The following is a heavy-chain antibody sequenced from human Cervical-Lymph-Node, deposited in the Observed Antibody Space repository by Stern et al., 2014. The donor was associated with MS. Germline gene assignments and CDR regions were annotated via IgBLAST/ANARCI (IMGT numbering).Heavy chain of an antibody. CDR2: FYHTGSA. V-gene: IGHV4-4*02. CDR3: ARDQGFQLMNS. J-gene: IGHJ4*02. CDR1: GDSISNDNW. Sequence: QVQLQESGPGLVRPSGTLSLTCAVSGDSISNDNWWSWVRQPPGKGLEWSGEFYHTGSANYDPSLKSRVTISVDRSKNQFSLRLTSMTAADTAVYYCARDQGFQLMNSWGQGTLVIVSS. D-gene: IGHD2-2*01.